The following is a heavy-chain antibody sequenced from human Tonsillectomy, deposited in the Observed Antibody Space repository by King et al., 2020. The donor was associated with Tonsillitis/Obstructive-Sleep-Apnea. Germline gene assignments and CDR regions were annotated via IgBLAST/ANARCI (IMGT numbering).Heavy chain of an antibody. Sequence: QLVQSGGVVVQPGGSLRLSCAASGFTFDDYNMHWVRQAPGKGLEWVYLFSWDGGSTYYADSVKGRFTISRDNSKNSLYLQMNSLRTEDTALYYCAKDIGSGWHSFDYWGQGTLVTVSS. CDR1: GFTFDDYN. CDR3: AKDIGSGWHSFDY. J-gene: IGHJ4*02. D-gene: IGHD6-19*01. CDR2: FSWDGGST. V-gene: IGHV3-43*01.